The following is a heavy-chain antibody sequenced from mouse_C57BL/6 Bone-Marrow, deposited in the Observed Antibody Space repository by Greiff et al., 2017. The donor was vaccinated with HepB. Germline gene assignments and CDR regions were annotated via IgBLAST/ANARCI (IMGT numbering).Heavy chain of an antibody. D-gene: IGHD2-3*01. CDR2: IYPGSGST. CDR1: GYTFTSYW. V-gene: IGHV1-55*01. J-gene: IGHJ2*01. CDR3: ERTDDGYSYCFDY. Sequence: VQLQQPGAELVKPGASVKMSCKASGYTFTSYWITWVKQRPGQGLEWIGDIYPGSGSTNYNEKFKSKATLTVDTSSSTAYMQLSSLTSEDSAVYYWERTDDGYSYCFDYGGQGTALTVSS.